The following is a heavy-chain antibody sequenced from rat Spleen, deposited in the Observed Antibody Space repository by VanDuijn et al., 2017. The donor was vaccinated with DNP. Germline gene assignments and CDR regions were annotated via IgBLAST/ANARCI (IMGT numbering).Heavy chain of an antibody. V-gene: IGHV5S13*01. Sequence: EVKLVESGGGLVKPGSSVKLSCAASGFNFNDYWMGWVRQAPTKGLEWVASSSIGGGNTYYRDSVKGRFTISRDNAKNTQYLQMDSLSSEDTATYYCARQRDSSLDYWGQGVMFTVSS. D-gene: IGHD4-2*01. J-gene: IGHJ2*01. CDR3: ARQRDSSLDY. CDR1: GFNFNDYW. CDR2: SSIGGGNT.